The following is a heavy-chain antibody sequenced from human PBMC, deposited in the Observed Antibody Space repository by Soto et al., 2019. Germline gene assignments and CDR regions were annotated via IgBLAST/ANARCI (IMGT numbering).Heavy chain of an antibody. J-gene: IGHJ6*03. D-gene: IGHD3-3*01. Sequence: QVQLVQSGAEVKKPGSSVKVSCKASGGTFSSYTISWVRQAPGHGLEWMGRIIPILGIANYAQKFQGRVTITADKSTSTAYMELSSLRSEDTAVYYCASLTDDFWSGYDDYYYYYMDVWGKGTTVTVSS. V-gene: IGHV1-69*02. CDR2: IIPILGIA. CDR1: GGTFSSYT. CDR3: ASLTDDFWSGYDDYYYYYMDV.